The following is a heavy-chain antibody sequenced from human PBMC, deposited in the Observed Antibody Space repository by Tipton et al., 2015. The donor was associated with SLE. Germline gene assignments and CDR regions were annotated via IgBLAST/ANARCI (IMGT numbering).Heavy chain of an antibody. CDR2: IDHRGST. D-gene: IGHD3-10*01. Sequence: GLVKPSGTLSLTCIVSGGSIGRNNWWTWVRQSPGKGLEWIAEIDHRGSTNYNPSLKSRVTASVDKSKNQLSLKMSSVTVADTAVYYCARGGGALLGWFDPWGQGTLVTVSS. J-gene: IGHJ5*02. CDR1: GGSIGRNNW. CDR3: ARGGGALLGWFDP. V-gene: IGHV4-4*02.